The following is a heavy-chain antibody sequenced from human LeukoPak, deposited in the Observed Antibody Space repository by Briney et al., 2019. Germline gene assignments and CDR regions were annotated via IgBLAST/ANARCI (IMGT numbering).Heavy chain of an antibody. Sequence: GGSLRLSCAASGFTFSNSAISWVRQAPGKGLEWVSAISKSGDNSYYADSVKGRFTISRDNSKNTIYLQMNSLRVEDTAVYYCAKLSGWTGWFFDYWGQGTVVTVSS. CDR1: GFTFSNSA. V-gene: IGHV3-23*01. CDR2: ISKSGDNS. CDR3: AKLSGWTGWFFDY. J-gene: IGHJ4*02. D-gene: IGHD6-19*01.